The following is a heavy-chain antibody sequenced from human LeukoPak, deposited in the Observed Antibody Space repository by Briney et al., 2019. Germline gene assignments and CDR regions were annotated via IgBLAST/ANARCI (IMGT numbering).Heavy chain of an antibody. J-gene: IGHJ3*02. V-gene: IGHV3-30*04. CDR3: ARARNTAFDI. Sequence: GGSLRLSCAASGFTFSSYAVHWVRQAPGKGLEWVAVISYDGSNKYYAASVKGRFTISRDNSKNTLYLQMNSLRAEDTAVYYCARARNTAFDIWGQGTMVTVSS. CDR1: GFTFSSYA. CDR2: ISYDGSNK.